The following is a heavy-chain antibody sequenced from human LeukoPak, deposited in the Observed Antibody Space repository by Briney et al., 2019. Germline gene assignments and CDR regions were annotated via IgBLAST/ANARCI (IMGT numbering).Heavy chain of an antibody. CDR2: IIPIFGTA. CDR3: ASECDSYGYPGY. Sequence: SVKVSCKASGGTFSSYAISWVRQAPGQGLEWMGGIIPIFGTANYAQKFQGRVTITADESTSTAYMELSSLRSEDTAVYYCASECDSYGYPGYWGQGTLVTVSS. CDR1: GGTFSSYA. J-gene: IGHJ4*02. D-gene: IGHD5-18*01. V-gene: IGHV1-69*13.